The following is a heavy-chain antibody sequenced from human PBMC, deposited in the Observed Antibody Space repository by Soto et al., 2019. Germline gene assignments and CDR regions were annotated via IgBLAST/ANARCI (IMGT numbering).Heavy chain of an antibody. J-gene: IGHJ2*01. CDR3: ARDRYSYDSRAYQGVDWYFDP. Sequence: GGSLRLSCAASGFTFNNYGMHWVRQAPGKGLEWVAVIWYDGSHESYADSVKGRFTISRDNSKNTLYLQMNSLRAEDTAVYYCARDRYSYDSRAYQGVDWYFDPWGRGTLVTVSS. CDR1: GFTFNNYG. D-gene: IGHD3-22*01. CDR2: IWYDGSHE. V-gene: IGHV3-33*01.